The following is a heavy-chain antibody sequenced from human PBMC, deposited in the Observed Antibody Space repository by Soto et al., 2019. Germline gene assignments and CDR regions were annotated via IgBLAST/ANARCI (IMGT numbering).Heavy chain of an antibody. V-gene: IGHV3-33*01. D-gene: IGHD3-3*01. Sequence: GGSLRLSCAASGFTFSSYGMHWVRQAPGKGLEWVAVIWYDGSNKYYADSVKGRFTISRDNSKNTLYLQMNSLRAEDTAVYYCARDPRVTIFGVPNYYYGMDVWGQGTTVTVSS. CDR1: GFTFSSYG. CDR2: IWYDGSNK. CDR3: ARDPRVTIFGVPNYYYGMDV. J-gene: IGHJ6*02.